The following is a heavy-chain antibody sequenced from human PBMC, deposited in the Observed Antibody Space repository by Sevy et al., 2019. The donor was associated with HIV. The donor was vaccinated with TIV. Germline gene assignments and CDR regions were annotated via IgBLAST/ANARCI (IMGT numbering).Heavy chain of an antibody. V-gene: IGHV3-23*01. CDR1: GFTFSSYA. CDR3: AKEGQGEYYDSSGSFDY. D-gene: IGHD3-22*01. CDR2: ISGSGSFT. Sequence: GGSQRLSCAASGFTFSSYAMSWVRQAPGKGLEWVSSISGSGSFTYYADSVKGHFTISRDNSKNTLYLQMTSLRAEDTAVYYCAKEGQGEYYDSSGSFDYWGQGTLVTVSS. J-gene: IGHJ4*02.